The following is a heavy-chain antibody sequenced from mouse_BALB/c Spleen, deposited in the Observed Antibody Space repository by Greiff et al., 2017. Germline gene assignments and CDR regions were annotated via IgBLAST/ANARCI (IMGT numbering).Heavy chain of an antibody. CDR3: NSYGNYAMDY. J-gene: IGHJ4*01. CDR1: GFNIKDYY. CDR2: IDPENGDT. Sequence: VQLKQSGAELVRSGASVKLSCTASGFNIKDYYMHWVKQRPEQGLEWIGWIDPENGDTEYAPKFQGKATMTADTSSNTAYLQLSSLTSEDTAVYYCNSYGNYAMDYWGQGTSVTVSS. D-gene: IGHD2-1*01. V-gene: IGHV14-4*02.